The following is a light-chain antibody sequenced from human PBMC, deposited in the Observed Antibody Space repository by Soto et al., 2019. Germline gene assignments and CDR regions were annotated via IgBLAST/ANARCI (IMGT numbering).Light chain of an antibody. J-gene: IGKJ1*01. Sequence: IQIAQSSSTLSASVGDRVTITFRASQSVSRWLAWYQQKPGKPPKLLIYDVSTLESGVPSRFSGSGSGTEFTLTISSLQPEDFATYFCQQYNGHSTFGQGTKVDIK. CDR2: DVS. CDR1: QSVSRW. V-gene: IGKV1-5*01. CDR3: QQYNGHST.